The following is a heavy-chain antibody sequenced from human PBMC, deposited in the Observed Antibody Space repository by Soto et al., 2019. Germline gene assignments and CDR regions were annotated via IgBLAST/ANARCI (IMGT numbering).Heavy chain of an antibody. V-gene: IGHV3-23*01. J-gene: IGHJ4*02. CDR1: GFTFSSYA. D-gene: IGHD2-2*01. CDR3: AKALRIVVVPPRNVTIGNY. CDR2: ISGSGGST. Sequence: PGVSLRLSCAASGFTFSSYAMSWVRQAPGKGLEWVSAISGSGGSTYYADSVKGRFTISRDNSKNTLYLQMNSLRAEDTAVYYCAKALRIVVVPPRNVTIGNYWGQGTLVTVSS.